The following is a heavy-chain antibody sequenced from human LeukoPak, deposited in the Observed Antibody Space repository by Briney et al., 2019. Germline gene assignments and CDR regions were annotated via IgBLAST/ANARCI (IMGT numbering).Heavy chain of an antibody. CDR1: GYTFTSYY. V-gene: IGHV1-46*01. CDR2: INLSGGST. CDR3: ARDHQKSYYYDSSGYSDWFDP. Sequence: ASVKVSCKASGYTFTSYYMHWVRQAPGQGLEWMGIINLSGGSTSYAQKFQGRVTMTRDTSTSTVYMELSSLRSEDTAVYYCARDHQKSYYYDSSGYSDWFDPWGQGTLVTVSS. J-gene: IGHJ5*02. D-gene: IGHD3-22*01.